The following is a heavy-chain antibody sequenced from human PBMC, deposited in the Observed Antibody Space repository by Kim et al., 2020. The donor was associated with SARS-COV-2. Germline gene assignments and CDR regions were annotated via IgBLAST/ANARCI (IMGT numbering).Heavy chain of an antibody. Sequence: ASVKVSCKASGYTFTSYGISWVRQAPGQGLEWMGWISAYNGNTNYAQKLQGRVTMTTDTSTSTAYMELRSLRSDDTAVYYCARDHVDTARTYYYYGMDVWGQGTTVTVSS. V-gene: IGHV1-18*04. CDR1: GYTFTSYG. D-gene: IGHD5-18*01. CDR2: ISAYNGNT. J-gene: IGHJ6*02. CDR3: ARDHVDTARTYYYYGMDV.